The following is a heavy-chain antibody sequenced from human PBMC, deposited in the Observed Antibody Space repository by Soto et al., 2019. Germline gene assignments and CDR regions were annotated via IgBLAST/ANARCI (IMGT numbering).Heavy chain of an antibody. D-gene: IGHD1-26*01. CDR1: GGSFSSDSFI. Sequence: SETLSLTCSVAGGSFSSDSFIWSWVRQFPGKGLEWIGYINYSGTTYYNPSLRSRITMSVDTSKNQFSLNLSSVTAADTAVYYCARDHKWDGMDVWGQGTTVTVSS. J-gene: IGHJ6*02. CDR2: INYSGTT. V-gene: IGHV4-31*03. CDR3: ARDHKWDGMDV.